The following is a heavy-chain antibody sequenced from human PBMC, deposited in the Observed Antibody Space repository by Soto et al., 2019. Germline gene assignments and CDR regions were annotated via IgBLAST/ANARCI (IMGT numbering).Heavy chain of an antibody. CDR1: GFTFSSYS. J-gene: IGHJ4*02. CDR2: ISSSSSYI. D-gene: IGHD3-22*01. CDR3: ARDLVVISLIDY. V-gene: IGHV3-21*01. Sequence: LRLSCAASGFTFSSYSMNWVRQAPGKGLEWVSSISSSSSYIYYADSVKGRFTISRDNAKNSLYLQMNSLRAEDTAVYYCARDLVVISLIDYWGQGTLVTVSS.